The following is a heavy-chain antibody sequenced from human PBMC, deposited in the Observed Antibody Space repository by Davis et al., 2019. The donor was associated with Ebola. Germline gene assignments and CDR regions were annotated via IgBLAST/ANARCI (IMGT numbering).Heavy chain of an antibody. V-gene: IGHV1-3*01. J-gene: IGHJ4*02. D-gene: IGHD2-21*02. Sequence: ASVKVSCKASGYPFTSYAMHWVRQAPGQSLEWMGWINAGNGNTFYSQKFQGRVTITSDTLASTAYMELSSLRSEDTAVYYCARGKTPKVVTGSFDYWGQGTLVTVSS. CDR1: GYPFTSYA. CDR2: INAGNGNT. CDR3: ARGKTPKVVTGSFDY.